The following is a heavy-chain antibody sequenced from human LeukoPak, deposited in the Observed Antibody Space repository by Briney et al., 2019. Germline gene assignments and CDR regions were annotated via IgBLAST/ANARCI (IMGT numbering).Heavy chain of an antibody. CDR3: AAEIYGGNSDCCTFDF. J-gene: IGHJ3*01. CDR1: RFTFSNSA. D-gene: IGHD4-23*01. V-gene: IGHV1-58*02. Sequence: ASVKVSCKASRFTFSNSAIQWVRQARGQRLEWIGWIGVGGGNTNYAQRFQDRVTITRDMSTSTAYMELSSLRSEDTAVYYCAAEIYGGNSDCCTFDFWGPGTPVTVSS. CDR2: IGVGGGNT.